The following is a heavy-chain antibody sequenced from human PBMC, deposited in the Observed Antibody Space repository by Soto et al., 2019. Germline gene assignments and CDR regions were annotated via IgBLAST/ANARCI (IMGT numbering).Heavy chain of an antibody. J-gene: IGHJ5*02. CDR3: ARRSSSSLGCWFGP. V-gene: IGHV4-39*01. CDR1: GGSISSSTYY. D-gene: IGHD6-6*01. CDR2: MYYTGNK. Sequence: PSETLSLTCTVSGGSISSSTYYWDWIRQPPGKGLEWIGAMYYTGNKNYNPSLESRVTMSVDTSKNQFSLKLSSVTPTDTAVYYCARRSSSSLGCWFGPWGKGIQVTVSS.